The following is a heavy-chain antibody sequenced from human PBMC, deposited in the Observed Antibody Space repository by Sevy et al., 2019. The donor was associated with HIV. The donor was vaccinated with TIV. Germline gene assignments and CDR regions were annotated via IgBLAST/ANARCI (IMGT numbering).Heavy chain of an antibody. V-gene: IGHV3-30*02. CDR3: EKDGTSFVAAPYNWFDP. CDR1: GFTFSSYG. D-gene: IGHD6-6*01. J-gene: IGHJ5*02. Sequence: GGSLRLSCAASGFTFSSYGMHWVRQAPGKGLEWVAFIQYDGSNKYYADSVKGRFTVSRDSSKNTLYLQLNSLRGDDTAVYYSEKDGTSFVAAPYNWFDPWGQGTLVTVSS. CDR2: IQYDGSNK.